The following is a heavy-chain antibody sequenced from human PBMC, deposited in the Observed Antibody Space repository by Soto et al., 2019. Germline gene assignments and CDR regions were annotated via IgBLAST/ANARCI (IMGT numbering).Heavy chain of an antibody. Sequence: SVKVSYKSSCYRFTSYGITWVRQAPVQGLEWMGWISANNGNTNYAQNLQGRVTMTTDTSATTAYMELRSLRSDDTAVYYCARVLAIAATLGVDPWGQGTLVTVYS. CDR3: ARVLAIAATLGVDP. CDR2: ISANNGNT. J-gene: IGHJ5*02. CDR1: CYRFTSYG. V-gene: IGHV1-18*04. D-gene: IGHD2-15*01.